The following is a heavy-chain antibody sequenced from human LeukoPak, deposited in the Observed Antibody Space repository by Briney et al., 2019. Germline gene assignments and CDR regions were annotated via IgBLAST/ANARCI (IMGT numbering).Heavy chain of an antibody. CDR2: ISATGSTT. J-gene: IGHJ4*02. Sequence: GGSLRLSCTASGLTFSTYALSWVRQTPGKGLEWLSVISATGSTTYYADSVRGRFTISRDNSKNTLYLQMNSLRAEDTAVYYCAKDHLGSSWYFYFDYWGQGTLVTVSS. D-gene: IGHD6-13*01. CDR3: AKDHLGSSWYFYFDY. V-gene: IGHV3-23*01. CDR1: GLTFSTYA.